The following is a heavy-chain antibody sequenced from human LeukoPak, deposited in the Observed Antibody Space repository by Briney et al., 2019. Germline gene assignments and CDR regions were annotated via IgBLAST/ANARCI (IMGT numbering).Heavy chain of an antibody. V-gene: IGHV4-59*01. Sequence: PSETLSLTCTVSGGSISSYYWSWIRQPPGKGLEWIGYIYYCGSTNYNPSLKSRVTISVDTSKNQFSLKLSSVTAADTAVYYCARGSFYYDFWSGYYTLDYWGQGTLVTVSS. CDR3: ARGSFYYDFWSGYYTLDY. CDR1: GGSISSYY. J-gene: IGHJ4*02. D-gene: IGHD3-3*01. CDR2: IYYCGST.